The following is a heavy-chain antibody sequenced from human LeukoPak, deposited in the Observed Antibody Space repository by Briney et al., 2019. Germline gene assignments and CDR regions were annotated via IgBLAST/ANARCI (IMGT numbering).Heavy chain of an antibody. V-gene: IGHV4-39*01. CDR1: GGSINIRSYY. Sequence: SETLSLTCTVSGGSINIRSYYWGWIRQPPGKGLEWIASIYYSGSTYYNPSLKSRVIISVDTSKNQFSLKLGSVTATDTAVYYCARHIPYDYGDYADCWGQGTLVTVSS. CDR3: ARHIPYDYGDYADC. J-gene: IGHJ4*02. CDR2: IYYSGST. D-gene: IGHD4-17*01.